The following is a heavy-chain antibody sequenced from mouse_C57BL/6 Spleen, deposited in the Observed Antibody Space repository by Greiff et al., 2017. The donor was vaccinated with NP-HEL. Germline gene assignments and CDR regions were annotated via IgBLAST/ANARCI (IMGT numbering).Heavy chain of an antibody. V-gene: IGHV1-55*01. CDR1: GYTFTSYW. J-gene: IGHJ4*01. CDR2: IYPGSGST. D-gene: IGHD2-3*01. CDR3: AKDGYYPYYYAMDY. Sequence: VQLQQPGAELVKPVASVKMSCKASGYTFTSYWITWVKQRPGQGLEWIGDIYPGSGSTNYNEKFKSKATLTVDTSSSTAYMQLSSLTSEDSAVYYCAKDGYYPYYYAMDYWGQGTSVTVSS.